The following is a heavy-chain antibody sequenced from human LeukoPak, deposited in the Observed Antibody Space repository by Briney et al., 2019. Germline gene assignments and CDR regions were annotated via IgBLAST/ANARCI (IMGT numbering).Heavy chain of an antibody. J-gene: IGHJ6*02. Sequence: SVKVSCKASGGTFSSYSISWVRQAPGQGLEWMGGIIPIFGTANYAQKFQGRVTITADESTSTAYMELSSLRSEDTAVYYCARDEGGSTYGDNYYYYGMDVWGQGTTVTVSS. CDR1: GGTFSSYS. V-gene: IGHV1-69*13. CDR2: IIPIFGTA. CDR3: ARDEGGSTYGDNYYYYGMDV. D-gene: IGHD1-26*01.